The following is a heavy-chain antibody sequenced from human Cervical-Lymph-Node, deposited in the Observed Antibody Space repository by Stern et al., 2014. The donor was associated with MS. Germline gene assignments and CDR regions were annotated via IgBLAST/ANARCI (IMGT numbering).Heavy chain of an antibody. D-gene: IGHD6-19*01. CDR3: VAYSSGDNINY. CDR2: IWYDGSNE. CDR1: GLTFSSHG. Sequence: VPLVESGGGVVQPGRSLRLSCVASGLTFSSHGMHWVRQAPGKGLAWVAVIWYDGSNEKYVDSVKGRFTISRDNSKDTLYLQMNSLRAEDTAVYYCVAYSSGDNINYWGQGTLVTVSS. V-gene: IGHV3-33*01. J-gene: IGHJ4*02.